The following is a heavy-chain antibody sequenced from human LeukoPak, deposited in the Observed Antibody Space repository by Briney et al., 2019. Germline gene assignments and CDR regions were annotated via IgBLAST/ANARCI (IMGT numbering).Heavy chain of an antibody. CDR3: AKAVATVTPRYYYYGMDV. J-gene: IGHJ6*02. CDR2: VSGSGGST. Sequence: PGGSLRLSCAASGFTFSSYAMSWVRQAPEKGLEWVSAVSGSGGSTYYADSVKGRFTSSRDNSKNTLYLQMNSLRAEDTAVYHCAKAVATVTPRYYYYGMDVWGQGTTVTVSS. D-gene: IGHD4-17*01. CDR1: GFTFSSYA. V-gene: IGHV3-23*01.